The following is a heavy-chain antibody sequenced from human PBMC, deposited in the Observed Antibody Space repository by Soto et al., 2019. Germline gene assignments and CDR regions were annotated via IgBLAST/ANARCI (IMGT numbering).Heavy chain of an antibody. D-gene: IGHD2-15*01. V-gene: IGHV4-59*01. CDR2: IYYSGST. CDR3: ARAIRVVYYFDY. CDR1: GGSISSYY. Sequence: SETLSLTXTVSGGSISSYYWSWIRQPPGKGLEWIGYIYYSGSTNYNPSLKSRVTISVDTSKNQFSLKLSSVTAADTAVYYCARAIRVVYYFDYWGQGTLVTVS. J-gene: IGHJ4*02.